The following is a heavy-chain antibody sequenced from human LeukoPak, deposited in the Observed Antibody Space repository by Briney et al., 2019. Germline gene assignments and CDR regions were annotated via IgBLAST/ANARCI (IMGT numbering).Heavy chain of an antibody. V-gene: IGHV3-30*04. J-gene: IGHJ4*02. CDR2: ISYDGSNK. Sequence: GRSLRLSCVASGFTFSSYAMHWVRQAPGKGLEWVAVISYDGSNKYYADSVKGRFTISRDNSKNTLYLQMNSLRAEDTAVYYCARDRRHSSGWYAYWGQGTLVTVSS. CDR3: ARDRRHSSGWYAY. D-gene: IGHD6-19*01. CDR1: GFTFSSYA.